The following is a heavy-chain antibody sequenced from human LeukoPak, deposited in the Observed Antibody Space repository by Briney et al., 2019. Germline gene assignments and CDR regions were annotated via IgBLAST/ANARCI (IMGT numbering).Heavy chain of an antibody. Sequence: PGGSLRLSCAASGFTFDDYAMHWVRQAPGKGLEWASLISGDGGSTYYADSVKGRFTISRDNAKNSLYLQMNSLRAEDTAVYYCASSFYDSSGYYGLWYWGQGTLVTVSS. J-gene: IGHJ4*02. D-gene: IGHD3-22*01. CDR2: ISGDGGST. CDR3: ASSFYDSSGYYGLWY. V-gene: IGHV3-43*02. CDR1: GFTFDDYA.